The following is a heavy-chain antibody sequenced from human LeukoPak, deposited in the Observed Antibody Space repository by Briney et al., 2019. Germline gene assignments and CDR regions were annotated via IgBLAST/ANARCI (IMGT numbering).Heavy chain of an antibody. V-gene: IGHV4-4*07. D-gene: IGHD3-10*01. J-gene: IGHJ4*02. CDR1: GGSISSYY. Sequence: SETLSLTCTVSGGSISSYYWSWIRQPAGKGLEWIGRIYTSGSTNYNPSLKSRVTMSVDTSKNQFSLKLSSVTAADTAVYYCAKDGDYYGSGSLGEFDYWGQGTLVTVSS. CDR2: IYTSGST. CDR3: AKDGDYYGSGSLGEFDY.